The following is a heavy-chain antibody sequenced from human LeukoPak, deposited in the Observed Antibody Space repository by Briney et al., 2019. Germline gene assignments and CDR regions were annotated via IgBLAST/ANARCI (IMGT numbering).Heavy chain of an antibody. V-gene: IGHV3-48*03. D-gene: IGHD3-10*02. J-gene: IGHJ6*04. CDR1: GFTFSSYE. Sequence: GGSLRLSCAASGFTFSSYEMNWVRQAPGKGLEWVSYISSSGSTIYYADSVKGRFTISRDSAKNSLYLQMNSLRAEDTAVYYCAELGITKIGGVWGKGTTVTISS. CDR3: AELGITKIGGV. CDR2: ISSSGSTI.